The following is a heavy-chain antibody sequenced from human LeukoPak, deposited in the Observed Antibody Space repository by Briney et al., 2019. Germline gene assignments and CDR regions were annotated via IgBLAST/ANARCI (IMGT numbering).Heavy chain of an antibody. J-gene: IGHJ4*02. CDR1: GGSISSYY. D-gene: IGHD3-22*01. V-gene: IGHV4-59*01. CDR3: ARDGGAYYYDSSGYFDY. Sequence: KSSETLSLTCTVSGGSISSYYWSWIRQPPGKGLEWIGYIYYSGSTNYNPSLKSRVTISVDTSKNQFSLKLSSVTAADTAVYYCARDGGAYYYDSSGYFDYWGQGTLVTVSS. CDR2: IYYSGST.